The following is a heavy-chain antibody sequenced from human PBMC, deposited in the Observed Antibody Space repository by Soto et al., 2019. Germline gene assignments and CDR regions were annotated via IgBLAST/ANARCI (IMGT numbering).Heavy chain of an antibody. CDR3: ARLYSNYDKWYYYYYMDV. Sequence: GASVKVSCKASGYTFTSYVINWLRKATGQGLEWMGWMNPNSGNTGYAQKFQGRVTMTRNTSISTAYMELSSLRSEDTAVYYCARLYSNYDKWYYYYYMDVWGKGTTVTVSS. V-gene: IGHV1-8*01. CDR1: GYTFTSYV. D-gene: IGHD4-4*01. CDR2: MNPNSGNT. J-gene: IGHJ6*03.